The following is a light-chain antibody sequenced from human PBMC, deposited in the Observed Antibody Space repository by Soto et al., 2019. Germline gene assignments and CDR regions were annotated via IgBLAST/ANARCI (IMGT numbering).Light chain of an antibody. CDR1: SSDVGGYNY. Sequence: QSVLTQPRSVSGSPGQSVAIPCTGTSSDVGGYNYVSWYQQHPGKAPKVMIFDVNKRPSGVPDRFSGSKSGNTASLTISGLQAEDEADYYCCSYAGRYTYVFGTGTKVTVL. V-gene: IGLV2-11*01. CDR2: DVN. J-gene: IGLJ1*01. CDR3: CSYAGRYTYV.